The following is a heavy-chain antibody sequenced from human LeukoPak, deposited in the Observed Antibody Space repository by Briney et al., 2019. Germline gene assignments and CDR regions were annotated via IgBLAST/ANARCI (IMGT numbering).Heavy chain of an antibody. V-gene: IGHV1-46*01. CDR2: INPSGGST. J-gene: IGHJ3*02. Sequence: ASVKVSCKASGYTFTSYYMHWVRQAPGQGLEWMGIINPSGGSTSYAQKFQGRVIMTRDMSTSTVYMELSSLRSEDTAVYYCARGLVVTYYYDSSGYNAFDIWGQGTMVTVSS. D-gene: IGHD3-22*01. CDR3: ARGLVVTYYYDSSGYNAFDI. CDR1: GYTFTSYY.